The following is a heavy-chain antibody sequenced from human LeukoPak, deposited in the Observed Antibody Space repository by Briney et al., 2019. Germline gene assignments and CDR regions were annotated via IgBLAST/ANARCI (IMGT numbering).Heavy chain of an antibody. CDR2: VFYRGST. D-gene: IGHD6-13*01. CDR3: ARLQLEAGRIWWFDP. Sequence: SETPSLTCSVSGGSLSPYYWSWIRQPPGKGLEWIGFVFYRGSTNYNPSLKSRVTIAVDTSKNQFSLKVTSVTAADTAIYYCARLQLEAGRIWWFDPWGQGTLVTVSS. CDR1: GGSLSPYY. V-gene: IGHV4-59*01. J-gene: IGHJ5*02.